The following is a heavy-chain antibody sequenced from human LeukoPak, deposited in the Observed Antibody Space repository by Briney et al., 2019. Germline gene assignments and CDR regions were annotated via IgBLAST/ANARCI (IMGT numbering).Heavy chain of an antibody. D-gene: IGHD2-21*02. J-gene: IGHJ5*02. V-gene: IGHV1-2*02. Sequence: GASVKVSCKTSGYTFTNYYVHWVRQAPGQGLEWMGWLNPNSGGTNYAQNFQGRVTMTRDTSISTAYMELSRLRSDDTAIYYCARVPWYGGYCSNWFDPWGQGTLVTVSS. CDR3: ARVPWYGGYCSNWFDP. CDR1: GYTFTNYY. CDR2: LNPNSGGT.